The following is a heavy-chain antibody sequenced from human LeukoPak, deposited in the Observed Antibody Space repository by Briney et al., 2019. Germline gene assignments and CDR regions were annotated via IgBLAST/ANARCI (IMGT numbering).Heavy chain of an antibody. CDR2: IYYGGST. Sequence: SETLSLTCTVSGGSISSSNYYWGWIRQPPGKGLEWIGNIYYGGSTYYNPSLKSRVTISVDTSKNQFSLRLSSVTAADTAVYYCASGPSYYYDSSGYRWGPFDPWGQGTLVTVSS. V-gene: IGHV4-39*07. J-gene: IGHJ5*02. CDR3: ASGPSYYYDSSGYRWGPFDP. D-gene: IGHD3-22*01. CDR1: GGSISSSNYY.